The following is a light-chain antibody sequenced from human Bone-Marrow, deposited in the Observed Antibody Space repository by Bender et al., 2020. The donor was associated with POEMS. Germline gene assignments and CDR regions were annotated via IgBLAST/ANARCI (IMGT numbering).Light chain of an antibody. V-gene: IGLV2-14*02. CDR3: QAWDSSTVV. CDR2: EGS. Sequence: QSALTQPASVSGSPGQSITISCTGTDGDVGNYNLVSWYQQHPGKAPKLMIYEGSKRPSGIPERFSGSNSGNTATLTISGTQAMDEADYYCQAWDSSTVVFGGGTKLTVL. J-gene: IGLJ2*01. CDR1: DGDVGNYNL.